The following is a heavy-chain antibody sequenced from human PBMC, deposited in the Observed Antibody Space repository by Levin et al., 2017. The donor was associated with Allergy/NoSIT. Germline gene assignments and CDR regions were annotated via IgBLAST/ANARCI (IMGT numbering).Heavy chain of an antibody. CDR2: FDPEDGET. D-gene: IGHD6-19*01. Sequence: GESLKISCKVSGYTLTELSMHWVRQAPGKGLEWMGGFDPEDGETIYAQKFQGRVTMTEDTSTDTAYMELSSLRSEDTAVYYCALGIAVAGTWNYFDYWGQRTLVTVSS. CDR1: GYTLTELS. J-gene: IGHJ4*02. CDR3: ALGIAVAGTWNYFDY. V-gene: IGHV1-24*01.